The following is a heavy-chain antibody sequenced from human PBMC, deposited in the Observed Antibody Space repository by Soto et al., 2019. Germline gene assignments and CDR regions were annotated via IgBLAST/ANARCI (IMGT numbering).Heavy chain of an antibody. CDR2: ISGSGDTT. Sequence: GGSLRLSCAASGFTFSSYVMSWVRQAPGKGLEWVSIISGSGDTTYYADSVKGRFTISRDNSKNILYLQMNTLRAEDTAVYYCAKDPNDSSSWYLHYWGQGILVTVSS. CDR3: AKDPNDSSSWYLHY. V-gene: IGHV3-23*01. D-gene: IGHD6-13*01. J-gene: IGHJ4*02. CDR1: GFTFSSYV.